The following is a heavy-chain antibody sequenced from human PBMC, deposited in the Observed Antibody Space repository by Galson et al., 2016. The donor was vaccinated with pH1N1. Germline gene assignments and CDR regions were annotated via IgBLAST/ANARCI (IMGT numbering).Heavy chain of an antibody. Sequence: SLRLSCAVSGFKFDDYAMYWVRQAPGKGLEWVSGISWHSYHRVYADAVKGRFSISRDNAKNSVYLQMNSLSPEDTAFYHCAKASLGYCGYNKCYLQSWGQGTLVTVSS. CDR2: ISWHSYHR. CDR1: GFKFDDYA. V-gene: IGHV3-9*01. D-gene: IGHD5-12*01. CDR3: AKASLGYCGYNKCYLQS. J-gene: IGHJ4*02.